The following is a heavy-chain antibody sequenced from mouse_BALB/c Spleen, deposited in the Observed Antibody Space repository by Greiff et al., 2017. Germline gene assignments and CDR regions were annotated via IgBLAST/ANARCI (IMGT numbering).Heavy chain of an antibody. J-gene: IGHJ2*01. V-gene: IGHV5-6-5*01. CDR3: ARGEVFITTVVAPFDY. CDR1: GFTFSSYA. D-gene: IGHD1-1*01. CDR2: ISSGGST. Sequence: DVHLVESGGGLVKPGGSLKLSCAASGFTFSSYAMSWVRQTPEKRLEWVASISSGGSTYYPDSVKGRFTISRDNARNILYLQMSSLRSEDTAMYYCARGEVFITTVVAPFDYWGQGTTLTVSS.